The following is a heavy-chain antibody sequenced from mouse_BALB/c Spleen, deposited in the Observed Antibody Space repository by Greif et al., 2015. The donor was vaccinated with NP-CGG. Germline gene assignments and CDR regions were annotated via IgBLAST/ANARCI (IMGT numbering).Heavy chain of an antibody. Sequence: QVQLKHSGAELARPGASVKLSCKASGYTFTSYWMQWVKQRPGQGLEWIGAIYPGDGDTRYTQKFKGKATLTADKSSSTAYMQLSSLASEDSAVYYCARGDYYGSSWAMDYWGQGTSVTVSS. CDR2: IYPGDGDT. V-gene: IGHV1-87*01. CDR1: GYTFTSYW. CDR3: ARGDYYGSSWAMDY. J-gene: IGHJ4*01. D-gene: IGHD1-1*01.